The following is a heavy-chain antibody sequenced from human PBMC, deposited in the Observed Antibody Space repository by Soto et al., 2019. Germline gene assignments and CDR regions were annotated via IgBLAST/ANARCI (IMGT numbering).Heavy chain of an antibody. D-gene: IGHD6-19*01. CDR1: GLTFSTYA. Sequence: GGYLRLSCAASGLTFSTYAIHWVRQASRKGLRWVAVISNESKDKYYAVSVKGRFTISRDNSKDMRYLQMNSLRPDATALFYCARGGFRNGWYFDYWGPGTLVTVS. J-gene: IGHJ4*02. CDR3: ARGGFRNGWYFDY. V-gene: IGHV3-30*04. CDR2: ISNESKDK.